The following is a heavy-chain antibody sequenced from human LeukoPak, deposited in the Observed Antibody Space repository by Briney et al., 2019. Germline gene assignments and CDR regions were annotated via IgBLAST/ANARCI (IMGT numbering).Heavy chain of an antibody. D-gene: IGHD6-19*01. J-gene: IGHJ4*02. V-gene: IGHV4-59*08. CDR2: IYYSGIT. CDR3: ASRRIAVAGTPFDY. CDR1: GGSISSYY. Sequence: SETLSLTCTVSGGSISSYYWSWLRQPPGKGLEWFGYIYYSGITNYNPSPKSRVTISVDTSKTQFSLKLSSVPAADTAVYYCASRRIAVAGTPFDYWGQGTLVTVSS.